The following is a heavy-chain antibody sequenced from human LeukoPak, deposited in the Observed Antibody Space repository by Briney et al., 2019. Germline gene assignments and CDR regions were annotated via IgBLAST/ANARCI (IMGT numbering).Heavy chain of an antibody. CDR3: ARRSSGWYLGYFAY. D-gene: IGHD6-19*01. J-gene: IGHJ4*02. Sequence: SETLSLTCTVSGGSISSYYWSWIRQPPGKGLDGIGYIYTSGSTNYNPSLKSRVTISVDTSKNQFSRKLSSVTAADTAVYYCARRSSGWYLGYFAYWGQGTLVTVPS. CDR2: IYTSGST. V-gene: IGHV4-4*09. CDR1: GGSISSYY.